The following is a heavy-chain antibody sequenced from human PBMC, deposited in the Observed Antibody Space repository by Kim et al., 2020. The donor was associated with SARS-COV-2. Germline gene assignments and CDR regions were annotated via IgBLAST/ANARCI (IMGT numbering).Heavy chain of an antibody. CDR3: ARHGGYSGYVLDV. CDR1: GGSISSSSYY. V-gene: IGHV4-39*01. J-gene: IGHJ6*02. Sequence: SETLSLTCTVSGGSISSSSYYWGWIRQPPGKGLEWIGSIYYSGSTYYNPSLKSRVTISVDTSKNQFSLKLSSVTAADTAVYYCARHGGYSGYVLDVWGQGTTVTVSS. D-gene: IGHD5-12*01. CDR2: IYYSGST.